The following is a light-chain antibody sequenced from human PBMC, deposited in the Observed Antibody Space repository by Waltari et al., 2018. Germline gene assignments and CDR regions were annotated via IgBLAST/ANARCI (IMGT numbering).Light chain of an antibody. CDR1: QSISSY. CDR3: QQSYSTPPYT. Sequence: DIQMTQSPSSLSASLGGRITITCRASQSISSYLNWYQQKPTKAPTLLIYAAARFQSAGPPRCSSSRSWTDVTLTTSSLQPEDFATDYCQQSYSTPPYTFGQGTKLEIK. V-gene: IGKV1-39*01. J-gene: IGKJ2*01. CDR2: AAA.